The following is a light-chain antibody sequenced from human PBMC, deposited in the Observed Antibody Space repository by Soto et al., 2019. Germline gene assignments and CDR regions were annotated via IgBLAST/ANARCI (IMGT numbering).Light chain of an antibody. CDR3: QQGYRSPLT. V-gene: IGKV1-39*01. CDR1: LSISMH. Sequence: DIQMTQSPSSLSASVGDRVTLTCRASLSISMHLNWYQHRPGKAPELLIYDTSNLQSGVPSRFSGSGSGTDFSLTINSLQPEDVATYYCQQGYRSPLTFGGGTRVE. CDR2: DTS. J-gene: IGKJ4*01.